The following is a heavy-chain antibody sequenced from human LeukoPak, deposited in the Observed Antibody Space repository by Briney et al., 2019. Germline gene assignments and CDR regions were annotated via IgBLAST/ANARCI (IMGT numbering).Heavy chain of an antibody. CDR2: INPNSGGT. D-gene: IGHD3-10*01. V-gene: IGHV1-2*04. Sequence: GASVKVSCKASGYTFTGYYMHWVRQAPGQGLEWMGWINPNSGGTNYAQKFQGWVTMTRDTSISTAYMELSRLRSDDTAVYYCAGTMVRGSWGASWAFDIWGQGTMVTVSS. J-gene: IGHJ3*02. CDR1: GYTFTGYY. CDR3: AGTMVRGSWGASWAFDI.